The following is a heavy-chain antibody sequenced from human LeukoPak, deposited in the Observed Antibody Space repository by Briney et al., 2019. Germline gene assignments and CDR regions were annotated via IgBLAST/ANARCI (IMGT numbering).Heavy chain of an antibody. CDR3: VGGSGY. V-gene: IGHV3-7*01. J-gene: IGHJ4*02. CDR1: GFTFTSYW. Sequence: PGGSLRLSCVASGFTFTSYWMNWVRQAPGKGLEWVANIKQDGSEKNYVDSAKGRFTVSRDNAKNSLYLQMNSLRAEDTAIHYCVGGSGYWGQGTLVTVSS. D-gene: IGHD5-12*01. CDR2: IKQDGSEK.